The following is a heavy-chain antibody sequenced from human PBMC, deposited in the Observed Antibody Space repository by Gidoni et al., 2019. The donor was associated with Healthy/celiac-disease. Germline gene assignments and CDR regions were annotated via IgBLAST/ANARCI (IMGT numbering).Heavy chain of an antibody. V-gene: IGHV4-38-2*01. CDR1: GYSISSGYY. CDR2: IFHSGST. D-gene: IGHD4-17*01. Sequence: QVQLRESGPGLVKPSETLSLTCAVSGYSISSGYYWGWIRQPPGKGLEWIGSIFHSGSTYYNPSLKSRVSISVDTSKNQFFLMVSSVTAADTAVYFCARVYGDYEVDYWGQGTLVTVSS. CDR3: ARVYGDYEVDY. J-gene: IGHJ4*02.